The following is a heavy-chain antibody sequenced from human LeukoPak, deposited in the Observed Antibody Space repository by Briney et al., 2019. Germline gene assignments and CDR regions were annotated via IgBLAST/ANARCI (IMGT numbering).Heavy chain of an antibody. CDR1: GGSISSSGYY. V-gene: IGHV4-39*01. CDR2: IYYSGST. Sequence: SETLSLTCTVSGGSISSSGYYWGWIRQPPGKGLEWIASIYYSGSTYYNPSLKSRVTISVDTPKNQLSLKLSSLTAADTAVYYCARHEYSGSYYGLSWFDPWGQGTLVTVSS. D-gene: IGHD1-26*01. CDR3: ARHEYSGSYYGLSWFDP. J-gene: IGHJ5*02.